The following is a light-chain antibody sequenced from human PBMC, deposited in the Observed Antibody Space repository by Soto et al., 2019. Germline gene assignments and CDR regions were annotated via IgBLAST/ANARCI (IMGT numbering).Light chain of an antibody. CDR1: QSRLKRNGYNW. CDR3: MQSLQTPLT. J-gene: IGKJ1*01. Sequence: DIVMTQSPLSLPVTPGEPASISCRSSQSRLKRNGYNWLEWYLQKPGQSPHLLIYLGSNRASGVPDRFSGSGSGTDFTLNISRVEAEDVGVYFCMQSLQTPLTFGQGTKVEIK. V-gene: IGKV2-28*01. CDR2: LGS.